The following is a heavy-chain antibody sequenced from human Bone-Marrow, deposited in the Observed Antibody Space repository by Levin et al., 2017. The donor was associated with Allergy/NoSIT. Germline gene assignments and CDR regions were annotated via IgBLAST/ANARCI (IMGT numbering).Heavy chain of an antibody. J-gene: IGHJ2*01. CDR1: GDSVSSNSAA. CDR3: ARDKHHTLLVATTGWYFDL. CDR2: TYYRSKWYN. V-gene: IGHV6-1*01. D-gene: IGHD5-12*01. Sequence: SETLSLTCAISGDSVSSNSAAWNWIRQSPSRGLEWLGRTYYRSKWYNDYAVSVKSRITINPDTSKNQFSLQLNSVTPEDTAVYYCARDKHHTLLVATTGWYFDLWGRGTLVTVSS.